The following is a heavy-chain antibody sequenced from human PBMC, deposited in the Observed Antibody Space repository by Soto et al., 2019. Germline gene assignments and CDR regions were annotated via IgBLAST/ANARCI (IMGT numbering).Heavy chain of an antibody. CDR2: IFPGDSDT. CDR1: GYNFANYW. D-gene: IGHD6-13*01. Sequence: GESLKISCKGSGYNFANYWIGWVRQMPGKGLEWMGMIFPGDSDTKNSPSLQGQITMSVDKSDSSAYLQWRSLKASVTAMYYCAAGYTTGPDAFDIWGQGTMVTVSS. J-gene: IGHJ3*02. V-gene: IGHV5-51*01. CDR3: AAGYTTGPDAFDI.